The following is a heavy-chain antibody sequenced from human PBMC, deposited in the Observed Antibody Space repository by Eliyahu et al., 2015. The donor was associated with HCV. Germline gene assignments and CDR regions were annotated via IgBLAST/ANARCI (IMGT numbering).Heavy chain of an antibody. CDR1: GGSXSGYY. CDR2: XNHSGST. D-gene: IGHD2-21*02. V-gene: IGHV4-34*01. J-gene: IGHJ3*02. CDR3: ARRSAPVTVAFDI. Sequence: QVQLQQWGAGLLXPSETLSLTXAXXGGSXSGYYWSWIRQPPGTGLEWIGEXNHSGSTNYNPSLKSRVTISVDTSKNQFSLKLSSVTAADTAVYYCARRSAPVTVAFDIWGQGTMVTVSS.